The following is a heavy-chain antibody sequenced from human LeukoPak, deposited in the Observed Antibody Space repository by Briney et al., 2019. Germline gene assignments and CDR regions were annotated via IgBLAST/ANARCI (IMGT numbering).Heavy chain of an antibody. D-gene: IGHD2-2*01. CDR2: INPSGGST. Sequence: ASVKVSCKASGYTFTSYYMHWVRQAPGQGLEWMGIINPSGGSTSYAQKFQGRVTMTRDTSTSTVCMELSSLRSEDTAVYYCARDQGYCSSTSCYDFDYWGQGTLVTVSS. CDR3: ARDQGYCSSTSCYDFDY. CDR1: GYTFTSYY. V-gene: IGHV1-46*01. J-gene: IGHJ4*02.